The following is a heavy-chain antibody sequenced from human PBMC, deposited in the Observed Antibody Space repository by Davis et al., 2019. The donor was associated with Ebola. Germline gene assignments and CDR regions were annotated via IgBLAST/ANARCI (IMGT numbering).Heavy chain of an antibody. J-gene: IGHJ4*01. V-gene: IGHV3-73*01. Sequence: GGSLRLSCAASGFTFSGSAMHWVRQAPGKGLEWVGRIISKANRYATAYAASVKGRFTISRDDSKNTAYLQMNSLKTEDTAVYYCTSRGDGNKGYWGQGTLVTVSS. CDR3: TSRGDGNKGY. CDR2: IISKANRYAT. D-gene: IGHD5-24*01. CDR1: GFTFSGSA.